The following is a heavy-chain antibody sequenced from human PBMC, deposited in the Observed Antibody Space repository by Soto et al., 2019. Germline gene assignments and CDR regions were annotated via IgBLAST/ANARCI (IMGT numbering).Heavy chain of an antibody. CDR3: ARTDSSGRWAALY. V-gene: IGHV4-61*01. Sequence: PSETLCLTCTISVDSVTSGNYCWNWIRQPPGKGLEWIGYMYYSGRTDYNPSLKSRVTLSVDASKNQLSLQLTSVTAADTALYFCARTDSSGRWAALYWGQGIMVTVSS. D-gene: IGHD3-22*01. CDR2: MYYSGRT. J-gene: IGHJ4*02. CDR1: VDSVTSGNYC.